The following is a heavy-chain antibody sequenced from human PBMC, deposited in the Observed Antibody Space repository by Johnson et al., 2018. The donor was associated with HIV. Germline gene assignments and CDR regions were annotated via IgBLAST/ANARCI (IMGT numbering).Heavy chain of an antibody. CDR1: RFTFSSYA. CDR2: ISDSGGRT. D-gene: IGHD5-18*01. J-gene: IGHJ3*02. Sequence: VQLVESGGGVVQPGRSLRLSCAASRFTFSSYAMHWVRQAPGKGLEWVSGISDSGGRTDYADSVKGRFSISRENSKNSLYLQSNSLRAEGTAVYCCARDRGRGGYSYGRGDAFDIWGQGTMVTVSS. V-gene: IGHV3-23*04. CDR3: ARDRGRGGYSYGRGDAFDI.